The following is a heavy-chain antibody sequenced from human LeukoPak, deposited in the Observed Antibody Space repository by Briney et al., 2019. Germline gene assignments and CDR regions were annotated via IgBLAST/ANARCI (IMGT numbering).Heavy chain of an antibody. V-gene: IGHV3-48*03. J-gene: IGHJ4*02. CDR2: ISSSGNTI. D-gene: IGHD3-22*01. CDR3: ASFYDSSGYYYFDY. CDR1: GFTFSSCE. Sequence: GGSLRLSCAASGFTFSSCEMNWVRQAPGKGLEWVSYISSSGNTIYYADSVKGRFTVSRDNAKNSLYLQMNSLRTEDTAVYYCASFYDSSGYYYFDYWGQGTLVTVSS.